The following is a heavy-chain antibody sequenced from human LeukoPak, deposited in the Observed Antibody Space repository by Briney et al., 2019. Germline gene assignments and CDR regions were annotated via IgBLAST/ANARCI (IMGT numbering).Heavy chain of an antibody. Sequence: GGSLRLSCAASGFTFDDYAMHWVRHAPGKGLHWVAAISYDGTNKYYADSVKGRFTISRDNSKNTLYLQMNSLRADDTAVFYCARGHPRPRVIAVAGNFDSWGQGTLVTVSS. J-gene: IGHJ4*02. CDR1: GFTFDDYA. D-gene: IGHD6-19*01. CDR3: ARGHPRPRVIAVAGNFDS. CDR2: ISYDGTNK. V-gene: IGHV3-30-3*01.